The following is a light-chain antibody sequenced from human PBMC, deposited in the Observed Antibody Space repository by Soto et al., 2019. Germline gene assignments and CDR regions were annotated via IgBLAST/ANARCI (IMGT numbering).Light chain of an antibody. CDR3: QQYNNLPLT. Sequence: DVQMTQSPSSLSASVGDRVTITCQASQDINKYLNWYQHKPGRAPKLLIYDASNLETGDPSRFSGSRSGTDFTFTISSLQPQDPATYYCQQYNNLPLTFGGGTKVEI. V-gene: IGKV1-33*01. CDR2: DAS. J-gene: IGKJ4*01. CDR1: QDINKY.